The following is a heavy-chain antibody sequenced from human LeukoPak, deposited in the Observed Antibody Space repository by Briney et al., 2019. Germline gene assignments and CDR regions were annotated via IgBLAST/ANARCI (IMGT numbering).Heavy chain of an antibody. J-gene: IGHJ3*02. D-gene: IGHD6-19*01. V-gene: IGHV4-61*02. Sequence: SPSETLSLTCTVSGGSIKTGGYSWTWIRQPAGKGLEWIGRVYISGNTDQNPSLKSRVTVSMDSSKNQFSLEMKSVTAADTAVYYCTRGWSSAGVFDSWGQGTVVTVSS. CDR3: TRGWSSAGVFDS. CDR2: VYISGNT. CDR1: GGSIKTGGYS.